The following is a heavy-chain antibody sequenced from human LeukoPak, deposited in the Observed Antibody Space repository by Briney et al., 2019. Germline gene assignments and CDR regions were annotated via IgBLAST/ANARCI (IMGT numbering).Heavy chain of an antibody. D-gene: IGHD6-13*01. CDR1: GYTFSSYE. CDR3: ARGYSSSWYRYYYYYGMDV. Sequence: PGGSLRLSCAASGYTFSSYEMNWVRQAPGKGLEWVSYFSSSGSTIYYADSVKGRFTISRDNAKNSLYLQMNSLRAEDTAVYYCARGYSSSWYRYYYYYGMDVWGQGTTVTVSS. J-gene: IGHJ6*02. CDR2: FSSSGSTI. V-gene: IGHV3-48*03.